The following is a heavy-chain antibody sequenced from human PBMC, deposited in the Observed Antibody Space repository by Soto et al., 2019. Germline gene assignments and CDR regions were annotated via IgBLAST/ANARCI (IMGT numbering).Heavy chain of an antibody. J-gene: IGHJ5*02. CDR1: GGSVSTYT. CDR3: AREGARTSCTGDDCQQPYNWIDP. Sequence: QVQLVQSGAEVKKPGSSVRVSCKASGGSVSTYTITWVRQAPGQGLEWMGGIVPLFGSTTYARKFQGRVTLTADDSTGTAHMALSSLTSDDTAVYYCAREGARTSCTGDDCQQPYNWIDPWGQGTLVIVSS. CDR2: IVPLFGST. V-gene: IGHV1-69*01. D-gene: IGHD2-21*02.